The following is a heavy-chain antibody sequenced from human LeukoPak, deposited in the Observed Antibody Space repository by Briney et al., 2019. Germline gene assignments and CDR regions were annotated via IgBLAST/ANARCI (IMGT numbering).Heavy chain of an antibody. Sequence: PSETLSLTCAVYGGSFSGYYWSWIRQPPGKGLEWIGEINHSGSTNYNPSLKSRVTISVDTSKNRFSLKLSSVTAADTAVYYCARGRYCSSTSCYRFGYYMDVWGKGTTVTVSS. CDR2: INHSGST. CDR3: ARGRYCSSTSCYRFGYYMDV. J-gene: IGHJ6*03. V-gene: IGHV4-34*01. CDR1: GGSFSGYY. D-gene: IGHD2-2*01.